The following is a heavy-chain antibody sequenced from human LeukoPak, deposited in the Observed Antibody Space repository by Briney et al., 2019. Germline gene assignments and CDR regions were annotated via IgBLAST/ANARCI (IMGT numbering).Heavy chain of an antibody. CDR1: GFTFSSYG. D-gene: IGHD2-21*02. CDR2: IRGSGTST. J-gene: IGHJ4*02. V-gene: IGHV3-23*01. Sequence: GGSLRLSCAGSGFTFSSYGMSWVRQAPGKGLEWVSCIRGSGTSTYYADSVKGRFTISRDNSKNTLYLQMNSLRVEDTAVYYCAKDIVGGGDDYWGQGTLVTVSS. CDR3: AKDIVGGGDDY.